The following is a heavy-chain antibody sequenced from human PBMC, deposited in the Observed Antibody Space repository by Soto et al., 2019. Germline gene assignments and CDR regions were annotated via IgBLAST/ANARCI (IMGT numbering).Heavy chain of an antibody. V-gene: IGHV3-33*01. J-gene: IGHJ6*02. CDR1: GFTFSSYG. CDR3: AREPEGGSGSYDYYYYYYGMDV. Sequence: PGGSLRLSCAASGFTFSSYGMHWFRQAPGKGLEWVAVIWYDGSNKYYADSVKGRFTISRDNSKNTLYLQMNSLRAEDTAVYYCAREPEGGSGSYDYYYYYYGMDVWGQGTTVTVSS. CDR2: IWYDGSNK. D-gene: IGHD3-10*01.